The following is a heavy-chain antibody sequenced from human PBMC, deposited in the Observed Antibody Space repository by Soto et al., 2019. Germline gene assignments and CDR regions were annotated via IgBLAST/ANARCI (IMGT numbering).Heavy chain of an antibody. J-gene: IGHJ6*02. Sequence: GFLRLSCAASGFTFSTYGMSWVRQAPGRGLEWVSAISGSGGTTYYADSVKGRFTISRDNSNNMLYLQMNSLRAEDTAIYYCAKGPGYCSGGSCYSSYYYGMDVWGQGTTVTVSS. CDR3: AKGPGYCSGGSCYSSYYYGMDV. CDR1: GFTFSTYG. V-gene: IGHV3-23*01. CDR2: ISGSGGTT. D-gene: IGHD2-15*01.